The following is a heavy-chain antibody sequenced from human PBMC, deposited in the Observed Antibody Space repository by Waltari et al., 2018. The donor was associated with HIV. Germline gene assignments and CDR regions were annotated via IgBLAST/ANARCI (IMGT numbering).Heavy chain of an antibody. CDR3: VRDDPGYGPIDH. J-gene: IGHJ5*02. Sequence: LVESGGGGVKTGDSLGLTCEASGLAVGHTSFTWVRQSPQRGLGWVAAIRRATNEKFYLDSVRGRFVISRDDSDSSVYLQMDSLKKDDTGKYFCVRDDPGYGPIDHWGRGTLVTV. CDR1: GLAVGHTS. CDR2: IRRATNEK. D-gene: IGHD5-18*01. V-gene: IGHV3-7*03.